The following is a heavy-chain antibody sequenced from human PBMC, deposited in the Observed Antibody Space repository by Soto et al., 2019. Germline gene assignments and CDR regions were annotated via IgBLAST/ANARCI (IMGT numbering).Heavy chain of an antibody. CDR1: GYTFTSYA. Sequence: QVQLVQSGAEEKKPGASVKVSCKASGYTFTSYAMHWVRQAPGQRLEWMGWLNAGNGNTKYSQKFQGRVTITRDTSASTADMELSSLRSEDTAVYYCARGKLFDYWGQGTLVTVSS. CDR3: ARGKLFDY. V-gene: IGHV1-3*05. D-gene: IGHD2-15*01. J-gene: IGHJ4*02. CDR2: LNAGNGNT.